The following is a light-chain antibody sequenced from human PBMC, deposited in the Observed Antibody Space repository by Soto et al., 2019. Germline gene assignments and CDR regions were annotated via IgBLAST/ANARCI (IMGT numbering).Light chain of an antibody. CDR3: QQRINWPYLT. CDR2: DAS. J-gene: IGKJ4*01. Sequence: EIVLTQSPDTLSLSPGERATLSCRASQSVSGYLGWYQQKPGQAPRLLIYDASNRAYGVPASFRGSGSGTNFTLTIASLEPDDFAEYYCQQRINWPYLTFGGGTRV. V-gene: IGKV3-11*01. CDR1: QSVSGY.